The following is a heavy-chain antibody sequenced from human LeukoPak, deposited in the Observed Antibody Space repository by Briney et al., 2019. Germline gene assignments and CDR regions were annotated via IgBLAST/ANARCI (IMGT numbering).Heavy chain of an antibody. J-gene: IGHJ2*01. CDR1: GDSISSRSYF. D-gene: IGHD4-17*01. V-gene: IGHV4-39*07. CDR2: IYYSGST. CDR3: ARTPRYGDYWYFDL. Sequence: SETLSLICTVSGDSISSRSYFWGWIRQPPGKDLEWLGSIYYSGSTYYNPSLKSRVTISVDRSKNQSSLKLSSVTAGDTAVYYCARTPRYGDYWYFDLWGRGTLVTVSS.